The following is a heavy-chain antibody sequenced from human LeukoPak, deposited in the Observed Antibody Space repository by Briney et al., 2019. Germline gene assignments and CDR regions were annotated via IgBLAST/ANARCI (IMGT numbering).Heavy chain of an antibody. CDR1: GYTFTSYW. J-gene: IGHJ4*02. D-gene: IGHD4-23*01. V-gene: IGHV5-51*01. Sequence: GESLKISCKASGYTFTSYWIGWVRQMPGRGLEWMGIIYPADSDTRYSPSFQGQVTISADKSISTAYLHWSSLKASDTAMYYCARPQNSGVDYWGQGTLVTVSS. CDR2: IYPADSDT. CDR3: ARPQNSGVDY.